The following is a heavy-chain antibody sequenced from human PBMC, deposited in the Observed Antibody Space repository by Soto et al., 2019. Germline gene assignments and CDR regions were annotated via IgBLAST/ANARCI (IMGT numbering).Heavy chain of an antibody. CDR2: ISVYNGNT. J-gene: IGHJ6*02. V-gene: IGHV1-18*01. CDR3: ARVTGSCRSTSCSYYYYYYGMDV. CDR1: GYTFTSYG. Sequence: ASVKVSCKASGYTFTSYGISWVRQAPGQGLEWMGWISVYNGNTNYAQKLLGRVTMTTDTSSSTAYMELRSLRPDDTAVYYCARVTGSCRSTSCSYYYYYYGMDVWGQGTTVTVSS. D-gene: IGHD2-2*01.